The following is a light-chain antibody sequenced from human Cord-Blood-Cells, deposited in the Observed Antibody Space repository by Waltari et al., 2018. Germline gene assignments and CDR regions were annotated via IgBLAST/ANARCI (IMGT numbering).Light chain of an antibody. CDR2: XAS. CDR1: QGVICSY. CDR3: QQYVSSPT. Sequence: SCRATQGVICSYLACYQQKPCQAPRFLIXXASXXXXXXXXRFSGSGSGTDFTLTISRLEPEDLAVYYCQQYVSSPTFGGGTKVEIK. J-gene: IGKJ4*01. V-gene: IGKV3-20*01.